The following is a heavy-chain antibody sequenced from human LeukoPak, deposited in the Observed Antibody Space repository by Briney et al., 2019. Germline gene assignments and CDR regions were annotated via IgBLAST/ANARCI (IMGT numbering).Heavy chain of an antibody. CDR2: IIPIFGTA. Sequence: SVKVSCKASGYTFTSYGISWVRQAPGQGLEWMGGIIPIFGTANYAQKFQGRVTITADKSTSTAYMELSSLRSEDTAVYYCARGRPTTSIAAAGINWFDPWGQGTLVTVSS. D-gene: IGHD6-13*01. V-gene: IGHV1-69*06. CDR3: ARGRPTTSIAAAGINWFDP. CDR1: GYTFTSYG. J-gene: IGHJ5*02.